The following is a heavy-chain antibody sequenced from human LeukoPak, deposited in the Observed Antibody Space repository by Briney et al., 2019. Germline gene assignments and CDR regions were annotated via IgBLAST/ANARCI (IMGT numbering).Heavy chain of an antibody. D-gene: IGHD6-19*01. CDR1: GFTFSSYA. CDR2: ISYDGSNK. J-gene: IGHJ6*02. CDR3: ASSRTDSSGWYPGYYYYYGMDV. Sequence: TGGSLRLSCAAYGFTFSSYAMHWDRQAPGKGLEWVAVISYDGSNKYYADSVKGRFTISRDNSKNTLYLQMNSLRAEDTAVYYCASSRTDSSGWYPGYYYYYGMDVWGQGAMVTVSS. V-gene: IGHV3-30-3*01.